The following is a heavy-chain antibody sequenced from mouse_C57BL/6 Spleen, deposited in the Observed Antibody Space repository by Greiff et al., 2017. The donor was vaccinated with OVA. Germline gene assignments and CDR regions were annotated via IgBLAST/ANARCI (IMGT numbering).Heavy chain of an antibody. CDR1: GFTFSDYG. J-gene: IGHJ2*01. Sequence: DVMLVESGGGLVKPGGSLKLSCAASGFTFSDYGMHWVRQAPEKGLEWVAYISSGSSTIYYADTVKGRFTISRDNAKNTLFLQMTSLRSEDTAMYYCARDGIHYFDYWGQGTTLTVSS. CDR3: ARDGIHYFDY. D-gene: IGHD2-1*01. CDR2: ISSGSSTI. V-gene: IGHV5-17*01.